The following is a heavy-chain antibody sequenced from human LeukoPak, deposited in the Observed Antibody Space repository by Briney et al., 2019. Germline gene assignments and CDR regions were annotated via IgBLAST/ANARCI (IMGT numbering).Heavy chain of an antibody. CDR3: AKNHRDAGDY. V-gene: IGHV3-23*01. Sequence: GRSLRLSSAASRLTFSDYVMSWVREAPGKGREWVSTISGSGDGTYYADSVKGRFTISRDNSKNTLYLQMNALRAEDTSRYYCAKNHRDAGDYWGQGTLVTVSS. D-gene: IGHD2-2*01. CDR2: ISGSGDGT. CDR1: RLTFSDYV. J-gene: IGHJ4*02.